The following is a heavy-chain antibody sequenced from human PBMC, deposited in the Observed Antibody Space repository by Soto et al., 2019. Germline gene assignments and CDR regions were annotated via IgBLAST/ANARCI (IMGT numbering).Heavy chain of an antibody. J-gene: IGHJ4*02. CDR1: GFTFDDYA. D-gene: IGHD3-9*01. V-gene: IGHV3-43*01. CDR3: AKDNRDYDILTGYYSDYYFDY. Sequence: PXGSLRLSFAASGFTFDDYAMHWVRQAPGKGLGWVSLISWDGGSTYYADSVKGRFTISRDNSKNSLYLQMNSLRTEDTALYYCAKDNRDYDILTGYYSDYYFDYWGQGTLVTVSS. CDR2: ISWDGGST.